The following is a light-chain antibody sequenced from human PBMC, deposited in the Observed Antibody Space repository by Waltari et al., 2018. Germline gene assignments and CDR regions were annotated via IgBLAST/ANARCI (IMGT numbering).Light chain of an antibody. V-gene: IGLV3-19*01. CDR2: GKN. Sequence: SSELTQDPAVSVALGQTVRITCQGDSLRGYYASWYQQKPGQAPVLVIYGKNNRPSGIPDRFSASSSGNTASLTITGAQAEDEAEYYCYSRDSSGDHLRVFGAGTKVTVL. J-gene: IGLJ1*01. CDR1: SLRGYY. CDR3: YSRDSSGDHLRV.